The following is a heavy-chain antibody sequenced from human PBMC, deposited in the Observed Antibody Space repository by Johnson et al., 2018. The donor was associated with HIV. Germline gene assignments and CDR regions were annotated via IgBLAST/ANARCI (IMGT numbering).Heavy chain of an antibody. CDR2: ISSNGGST. Sequence: VQLVESGGGLVQPGGSLRLSCAASGFTFSSYAMHWVRQAPGKGPEYVSAISSNGGSTYYANSVKGRFTISRDNSKNTLYLQMNSLRAEDTAVYYCAKDSSGWYSGAFDIWGQGTMVTVSS. CDR1: GFTFSSYA. CDR3: AKDSSGWYSGAFDI. V-gene: IGHV3-64*01. J-gene: IGHJ3*02. D-gene: IGHD6-19*01.